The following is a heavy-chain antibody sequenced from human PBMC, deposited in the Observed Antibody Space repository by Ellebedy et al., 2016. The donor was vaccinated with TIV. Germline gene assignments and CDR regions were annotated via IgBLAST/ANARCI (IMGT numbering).Heavy chain of an antibody. CDR2: FYSGGST. CDR3: ARGGEAGRGNDAFDI. Sequence: GESLKISCATSGFTVSSNYMSWVRQAPGKGLEWVSVFYSGGSTNYADSVKGRFTISRDNSKNTVYLQMNSLRAEDTAVYYCARGGEAGRGNDAFDIWGQGKMVTVSS. V-gene: IGHV3-53*01. D-gene: IGHD1-26*01. CDR1: GFTVSSNY. J-gene: IGHJ3*02.